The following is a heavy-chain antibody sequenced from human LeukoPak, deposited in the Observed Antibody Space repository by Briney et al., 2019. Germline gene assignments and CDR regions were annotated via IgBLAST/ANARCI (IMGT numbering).Heavy chain of an antibody. Sequence: SETLSLTCTVSGGSISSSSYYWGWIRQPPGKGLEWIGSIYYSGSTYYNPSLKSRVTISVDTSKNQFSLKLSSVTAADTAVYYCARQTSGWYERYYYYYMDVWGKGTTVTISS. D-gene: IGHD6-19*01. V-gene: IGHV4-39*01. J-gene: IGHJ6*03. CDR1: GGSISSSSYY. CDR2: IYYSGST. CDR3: ARQTSGWYERYYYYYMDV.